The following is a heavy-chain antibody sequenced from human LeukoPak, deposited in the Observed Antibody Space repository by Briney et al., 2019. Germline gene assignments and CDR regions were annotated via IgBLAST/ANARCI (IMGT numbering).Heavy chain of an antibody. D-gene: IGHD3-22*01. CDR1: TFTFSDYW. CDR2: IKQDGSEK. J-gene: IGHJ4*02. V-gene: IGHV3-7*03. Sequence: GGSLRLSCVVSTFTFSDYWMSWVRQAPGKGLEWVANIKQDGSEKYYVDSVKGRFTISRDNAKNSLYLQMNSLRAEDTAVYYCAKDSYDSRGSRYDYWGQGTLVTVSS. CDR3: AKDSYDSRGSRYDY.